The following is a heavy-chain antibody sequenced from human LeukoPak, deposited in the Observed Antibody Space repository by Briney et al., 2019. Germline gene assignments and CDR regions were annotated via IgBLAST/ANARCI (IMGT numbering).Heavy chain of an antibody. J-gene: IGHJ4*02. V-gene: IGHV4-39*07. CDR1: RDSISGSSYY. CDR2: IYYSGGT. CDR3: ARVVLWFGELSSFDY. Sequence: SETLSLTCTVSRDSISGSSYYWGWIRQPPGKGLEWIGSIYYSGGTYYNPSLKGRVTISVDRSKNQFSLKLSSVTAADTAVYYCARVVLWFGELSSFDYWGQGTLVTVS. D-gene: IGHD3-10*01.